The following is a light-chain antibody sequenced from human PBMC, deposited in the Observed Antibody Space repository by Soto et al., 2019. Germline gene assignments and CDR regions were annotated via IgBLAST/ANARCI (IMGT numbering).Light chain of an antibody. Sequence: QLVLTQSPSASASLGASVKLTCTLSSGHSSYAIAWHQQQPEKGPRYLMKLNSDGSHSKGDGIPDRFSDSSSGAERYLTISSLQSEDEADYYCQTWGTGIGVFGGGTKVTVL. V-gene: IGLV4-69*01. CDR1: SGHSSYA. CDR3: QTWGTGIGV. J-gene: IGLJ2*01. CDR2: LNSDGSH.